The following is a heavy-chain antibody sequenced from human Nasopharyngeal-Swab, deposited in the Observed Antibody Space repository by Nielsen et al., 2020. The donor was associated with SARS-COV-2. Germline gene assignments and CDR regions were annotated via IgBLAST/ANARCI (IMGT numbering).Heavy chain of an antibody. D-gene: IGHD3-3*01. CDR3: ARDFRFLEWLFPTQAFDI. Sequence: SETLSLTCAISGDSVSSNSAAWNWIRQSPSRGLEWLGRTYYRSKWYNDYAVSVKSRITINPDTSKNQFSLQLNSVTPEDTAVYYCARDFRFLEWLFPTQAFDIWSQGTMVTVSS. V-gene: IGHV6-1*01. J-gene: IGHJ3*02. CDR2: TYYRSKWYN. CDR1: GDSVSSNSAA.